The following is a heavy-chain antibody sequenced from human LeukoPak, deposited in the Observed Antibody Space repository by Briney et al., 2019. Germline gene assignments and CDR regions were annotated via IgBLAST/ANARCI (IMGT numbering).Heavy chain of an antibody. CDR3: AKDDPGYCSSTSCFPNY. CDR2: IRYDGSNK. Sequence: PGGSLRLSCAASGFTFSSYGMHWVRQAPGKGLEWVAFIRYDGSNKYYADSVKGRFTISRDSSKNTLHLQMNSLRAEDTAVYYCAKDDPGYCSSTSCFPNYWGQGTLVTVSS. D-gene: IGHD2-2*01. J-gene: IGHJ4*02. V-gene: IGHV3-30*02. CDR1: GFTFSSYG.